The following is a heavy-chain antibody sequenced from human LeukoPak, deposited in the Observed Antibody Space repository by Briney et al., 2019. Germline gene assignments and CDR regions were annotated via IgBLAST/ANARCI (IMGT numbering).Heavy chain of an antibody. V-gene: IGHV3-21*01. Sequence: GGSLRLPCAASGFTFSSYSMNWVRQAPGKGLEWVSSISSSSSYIYYADSVKGRFTISRDNAKNSLYLQMNSLRAEDTAVYYCARDKQLVQGGGVYWGQGTLVTVSS. D-gene: IGHD6-6*01. CDR3: ARDKQLVQGGGVY. J-gene: IGHJ4*02. CDR1: GFTFSSYS. CDR2: ISSSSSYI.